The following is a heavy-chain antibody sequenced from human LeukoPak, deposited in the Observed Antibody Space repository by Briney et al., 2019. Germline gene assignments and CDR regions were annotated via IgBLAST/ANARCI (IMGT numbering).Heavy chain of an antibody. CDR1: GGSISSYY. D-gene: IGHD6-13*01. CDR2: IYYSGST. CDR3: ARDRGSSSWIDYFDY. Sequence: PSETLSLTCTVSGGSISSYYWSWIRQPPGKGLEWIGYIYYSGSTNYNPSLKSRVTISVDTSKNQFSLKLSPVTAADTAVYYCARDRGSSSWIDYFDYWGQGTLVTVSS. J-gene: IGHJ4*02. V-gene: IGHV4-59*01.